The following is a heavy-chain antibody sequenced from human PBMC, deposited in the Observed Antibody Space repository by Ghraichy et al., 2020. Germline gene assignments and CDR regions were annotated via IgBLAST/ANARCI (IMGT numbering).Heavy chain of an antibody. V-gene: IGHV3-74*01. CDR1: GFTFSSYW. Sequence: LSLTCAASGFTFSSYWMHWVRQAPGKGLVWVSRINSDGSSTSYADSVKGRFTISRDNAKNTLYLQMNSLRAEDTAVYYCARGYSSDYRVDYWGQGTLVTVSS. J-gene: IGHJ4*02. D-gene: IGHD3-22*01. CDR2: INSDGSST. CDR3: ARGYSSDYRVDY.